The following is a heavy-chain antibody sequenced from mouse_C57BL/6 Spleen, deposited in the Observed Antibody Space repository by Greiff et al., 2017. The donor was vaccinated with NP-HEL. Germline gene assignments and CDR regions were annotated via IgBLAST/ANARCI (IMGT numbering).Heavy chain of an antibody. V-gene: IGHV1-82*01. CDR1: GYAFSSSW. D-gene: IGHD1-1*01. Sequence: LQESGPELVKPGASVKISCKASGYAFSSSWMNWVKQRPGKGLEWIGRIYPGDGDTNYNGKFKGKATLTADKSSSTAYMQLSSLTSEDSAVYFCARTLLRGYFDYWGQGTTLTVSS. CDR3: ARTLLRGYFDY. J-gene: IGHJ2*01. CDR2: IYPGDGDT.